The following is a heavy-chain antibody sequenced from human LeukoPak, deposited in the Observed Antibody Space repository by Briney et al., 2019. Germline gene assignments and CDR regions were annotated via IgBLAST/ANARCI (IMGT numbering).Heavy chain of an antibody. V-gene: IGHV4-4*07. J-gene: IGHJ4*02. CDR3: ASSPQRWLQLKREYYFDY. D-gene: IGHD5-24*01. Sequence: SETLSLTCTVSGGSISSYYWSWIRQPAGKGLEWIGCIYTSGSTNYNPSLKSRVTISVDTSKNQFSLKLSSVTAADTAVYYCASSPQRWLQLKREYYFDYWGQGTLVTVSS. CDR1: GGSISSYY. CDR2: IYTSGST.